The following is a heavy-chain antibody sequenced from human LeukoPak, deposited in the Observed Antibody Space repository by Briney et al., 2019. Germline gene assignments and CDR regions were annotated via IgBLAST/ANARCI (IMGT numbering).Heavy chain of an antibody. CDR2: ISSSSSYI. J-gene: IGHJ4*02. CDR1: GFTFSSYS. D-gene: IGHD3-10*01. CDR3: ARVPTGGSGSYPFDY. Sequence: GGSLRLSCAASGFTFSSYSMNWVRQAPGKGLEWVSSISSSSSYIYYADSVKGRFTISRDNAKNSLYLQMNSLRAEDTAVYYRARVPTGGSGSYPFDYWGQGTLVTVSS. V-gene: IGHV3-21*01.